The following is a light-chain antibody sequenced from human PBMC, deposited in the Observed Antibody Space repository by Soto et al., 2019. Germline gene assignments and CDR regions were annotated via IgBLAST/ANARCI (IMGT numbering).Light chain of an antibody. CDR3: QQYGSSPWT. V-gene: IGKV3-20*01. J-gene: IGKJ1*01. Sequence: EIVLTQSPGTLSLSPGERATLSCRASQSVSSSYLAWYQQKPGQAPRLLIYGASSRATGIPDRFSGSGSGTDFILTISRLEPEDFALYYCQQYGSSPWTFSQGTKV. CDR2: GAS. CDR1: QSVSSSY.